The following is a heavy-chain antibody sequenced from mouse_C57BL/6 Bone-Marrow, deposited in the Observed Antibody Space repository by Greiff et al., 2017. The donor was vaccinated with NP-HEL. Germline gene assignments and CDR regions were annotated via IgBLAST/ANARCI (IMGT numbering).Heavy chain of an antibody. D-gene: IGHD1-1*01. CDR2: IDPETGGT. Sequence: VQLQESGAELVRPGASVTLSCKASGYTFTDYEMHWVKQTPVHGLEWIGAIDPETGGTAYNQKFKGKAILTADKSSSTAYMELRSLTSEDSAVYYCTTTVVNPSKAMDYWGQGTSVTVSS. CDR3: TTTVVNPSKAMDY. CDR1: GYTFTDYE. V-gene: IGHV1-15*01. J-gene: IGHJ4*01.